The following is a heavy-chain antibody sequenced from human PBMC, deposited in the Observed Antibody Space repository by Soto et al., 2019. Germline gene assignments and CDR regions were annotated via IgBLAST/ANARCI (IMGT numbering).Heavy chain of an antibody. CDR1: GFSFANYW. CDR3: ARIESIARNWFDP. D-gene: IGHD6-13*01. CDR2: IDPVDSYA. J-gene: IGHJ5*02. V-gene: IGHV5-10-1*01. Sequence: ESLKISCKGSGFSFANYWIIWVRQMPGKGLEWMGNIDPVDSYANYSPSFQGHVTFSVDTSISTAYLQWSSLKASDTAMYFWARIESIARNWFDPWGQGTLVTVSS.